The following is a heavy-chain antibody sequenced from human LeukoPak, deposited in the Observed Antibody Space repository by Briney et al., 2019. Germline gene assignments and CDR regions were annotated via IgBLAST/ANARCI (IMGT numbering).Heavy chain of an antibody. CDR2: INSDGSST. CDR3: ARDHGREGNWFDP. Sequence: PGGSLRLSCAASGFTFSSYWMHWVRQAPGKGLVWVSRINSDGSSTSYADSVKGRFTISRDNAKNTLYLQMNSLRDEDTAVYYCARDHGREGNWFDPWGQGTLVTVSS. V-gene: IGHV3-74*01. CDR1: GFTFSSYW. J-gene: IGHJ5*02.